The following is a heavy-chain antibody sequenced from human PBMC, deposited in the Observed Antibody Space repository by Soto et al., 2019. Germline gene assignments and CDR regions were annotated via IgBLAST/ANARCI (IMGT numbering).Heavy chain of an antibody. CDR2: ISGSGGTT. CDR1: GFTFSSYA. V-gene: IGHV3-23*01. CDR3: AKGSSHYYYYYMDV. Sequence: EVQLLESGGGLAQPGGSLRLSCVVSGFTFSSYAMNWVRQAPGKGLEWVSAISGSGGTTYYADSVKGRFTTSRDNSKNTLYLQMDSLRAEDMAVYYCAKGSSHYYYYYMDVWDKGTTVTVSS. J-gene: IGHJ6*03. D-gene: IGHD2-15*01.